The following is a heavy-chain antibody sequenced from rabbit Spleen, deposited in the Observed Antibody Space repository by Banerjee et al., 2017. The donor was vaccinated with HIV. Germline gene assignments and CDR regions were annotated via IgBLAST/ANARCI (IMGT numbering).Heavy chain of an antibody. Sequence: QSLEESGGGLVKPEGSLTLTCTASGFSFSSSYYMCWVRQAPGKGLEWIACIYTGSSGYTYYASWAKGRFTISKTSSTTVTLQMTSLTAADTATYFCARDAGSYDYIDVYFNLWGPGTLVTVS. D-gene: IGHD8-1*01. V-gene: IGHV1S40*01. CDR3: ARDAGSYDYIDVYFNL. CDR2: IYTGSSGYT. J-gene: IGHJ4*01. CDR1: GFSFSSSYY.